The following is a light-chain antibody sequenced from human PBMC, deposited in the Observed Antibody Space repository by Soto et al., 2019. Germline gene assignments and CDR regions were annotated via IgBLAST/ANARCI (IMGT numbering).Light chain of an antibody. J-gene: IGKJ4*01. V-gene: IGKV3-15*01. CDR2: GAS. CDR3: QQYNTWPRT. Sequence: EIVMTQSPGTLSVSLGERATLSCRSSQSVGNKLAWYQQRPGQAPRLLIYGASTGVTGIPTRFSCSGSGTEFTLKISSLKSEDSAVYYCQQYNTWPRTFGTGTKVESK. CDR1: QSVGNK.